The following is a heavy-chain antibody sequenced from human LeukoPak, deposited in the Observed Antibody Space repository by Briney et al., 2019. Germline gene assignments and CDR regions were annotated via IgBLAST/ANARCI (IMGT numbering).Heavy chain of an antibody. D-gene: IGHD3-9*01. Sequence: GASVKVSCKASGYTFTGYYMHWVRQAPGQGLEWMGRINPNSGGTNYAQKLQGRVTMTTDTSTSTANMELRSLRSDDTAVYYCARLISLRSGYDILTSWFDPWGQGTLVTVSS. CDR1: GYTFTGYY. J-gene: IGHJ5*02. CDR3: ARLISLRSGYDILTSWFDP. V-gene: IGHV1-2*06. CDR2: INPNSGGT.